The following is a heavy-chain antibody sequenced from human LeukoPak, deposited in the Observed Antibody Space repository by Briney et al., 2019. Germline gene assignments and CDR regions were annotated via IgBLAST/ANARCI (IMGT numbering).Heavy chain of an antibody. J-gene: IGHJ4*02. Sequence: ASVKVSCKASGYTFIGYYIHWVRQAPGQGLEWMGWINPKSGGTEYAQKFQGRVTMTRDTSINTAYMELSRLRSDDTAVYYCARVARSSGWNLYGYWGQGTLVTVSS. V-gene: IGHV1-2*02. CDR1: GYTFIGYY. CDR3: ARVARSSGWNLYGY. CDR2: INPKSGGT. D-gene: IGHD6-25*01.